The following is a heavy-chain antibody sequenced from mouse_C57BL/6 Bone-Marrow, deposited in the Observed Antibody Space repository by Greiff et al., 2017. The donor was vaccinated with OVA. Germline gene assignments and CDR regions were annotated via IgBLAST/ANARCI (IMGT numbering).Heavy chain of an antibody. CDR3: ARENGYDGGTWFAY. CDR2: IDPSDSYT. CDR1: GYTFTSYW. J-gene: IGHJ3*01. V-gene: IGHV1-69*01. D-gene: IGHD2-2*01. Sequence: QVQLQQPGAELVMPGASVKLSCKASGYTFTSYWMHWVKQRPGQGLEWIGEIDPSDSYTNYNQKFKGKSTLTVDKSSSTAYMQLSSLTSEDSAVYCCARENGYDGGTWFAYWGQGTLVTVSA.